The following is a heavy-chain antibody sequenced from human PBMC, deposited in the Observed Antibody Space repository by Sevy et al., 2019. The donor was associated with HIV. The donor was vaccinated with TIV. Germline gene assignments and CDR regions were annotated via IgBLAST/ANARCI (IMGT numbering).Heavy chain of an antibody. CDR3: ARSGGSSWYFNYYMDV. D-gene: IGHD6-13*01. CDR2: IKQEGSEK. V-gene: IGHV3-7*01. J-gene: IGHJ6*03. CDR1: GFTFSSYW. Sequence: GGSLRLSCAASGFTFSSYWMSWVRQAPGKGLEWVANIKQEGSEKYYVDSVKGRFTISRDNAKNSLYLQMNGLRAEDTAVYFCARSGGSSWYFNYYMDVWGKGTTVTVSS.